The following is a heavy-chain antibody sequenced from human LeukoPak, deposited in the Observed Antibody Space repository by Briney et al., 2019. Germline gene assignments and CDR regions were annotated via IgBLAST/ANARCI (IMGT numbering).Heavy chain of an antibody. CDR3: AKTRPNYYGSGSYAYYFDY. Sequence: GGSLRLSCAASGFTFSSYAMSWVRQAPGKGLEWVSAISGSGGSTYYAVSVKGRFTISRDNSKNTLYLQMNSLRAEDTAVYYCAKTRPNYYGSGSYAYYFDYWGQGTLVTVSS. V-gene: IGHV3-23*01. CDR1: GFTFSSYA. D-gene: IGHD3-10*01. J-gene: IGHJ4*02. CDR2: ISGSGGST.